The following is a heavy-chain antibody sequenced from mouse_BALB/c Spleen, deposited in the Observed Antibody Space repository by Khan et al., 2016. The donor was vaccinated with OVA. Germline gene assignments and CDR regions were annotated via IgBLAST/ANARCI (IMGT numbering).Heavy chain of an antibody. CDR3: ARGNYYGYYFDY. V-gene: IGHV3-2*02. Sequence: EVQLQESGPGLVKPSQSLSLTCTVTGYSITSGYAWNWIRQFPGNKLEWMGYISYSGVTSYTPSLKSRISITRDTSKNQFFLQLNSVTTEDTATYYCARGNYYGYYFDYWGQGTTLTVP. CDR1: GYSITSGYA. J-gene: IGHJ2*01. D-gene: IGHD1-1*01. CDR2: ISYSGVT.